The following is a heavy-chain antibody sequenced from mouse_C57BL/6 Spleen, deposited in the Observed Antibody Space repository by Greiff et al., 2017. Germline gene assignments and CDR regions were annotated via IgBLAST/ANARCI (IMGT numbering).Heavy chain of an antibody. CDR1: GYTFTSYG. Sequence: QVQLKQSGAELARPGASVKLSCKASGYTFTSYGISWVKQRTGQGLEWIGEIYPRSGNTYYNEKFKGKATLTADKSSSTAYMELRSLTSEDSAVEFCARVDYYGSSSYFDVWGTGTTVTVSS. CDR3: ARVDYYGSSSYFDV. D-gene: IGHD1-1*01. CDR2: IYPRSGNT. V-gene: IGHV1-81*01. J-gene: IGHJ1*03.